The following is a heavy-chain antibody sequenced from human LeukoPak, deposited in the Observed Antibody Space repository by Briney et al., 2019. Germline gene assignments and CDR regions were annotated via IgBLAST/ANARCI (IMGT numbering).Heavy chain of an antibody. V-gene: IGHV4-38-2*01. J-gene: IGHJ3*02. CDR3: ARHWLLERGDKDDAFDI. CDR2: IYHSGST. D-gene: IGHD1-1*01. CDR1: GYSISSGYY. Sequence: KASETLSLTCAVSGYSISSGYYWGWIRQPPGQGLEWIGSIYHSGSTYYNPSLKSRVTISVDTSKNQFSLKLSSVTTADTAVYYCARHWLLERGDKDDAFDIWGQGTMVTVSS.